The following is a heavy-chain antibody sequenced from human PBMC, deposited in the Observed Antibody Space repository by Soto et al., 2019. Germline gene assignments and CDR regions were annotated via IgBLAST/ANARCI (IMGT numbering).Heavy chain of an antibody. D-gene: IGHD3-10*01. CDR1: GGSISSGGYY. CDR3: AGVLARIRSPDY. V-gene: IGHV4-31*03. J-gene: IGHJ4*02. Sequence: SETLSLTCTVSGGSISSGGYYWSWIRQHPGKGLEWIGYIYYSGSTYYNPSLKSRVTISVDTSKYQFSLKLSSVTAADTVVYCCAGVLARIRSPDYWGQGTLVSVSS. CDR2: IYYSGST.